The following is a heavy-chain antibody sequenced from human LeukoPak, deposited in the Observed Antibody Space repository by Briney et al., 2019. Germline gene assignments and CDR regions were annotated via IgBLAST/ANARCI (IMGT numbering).Heavy chain of an antibody. CDR3: ARIPLYYYDSSGYSPIFDY. CDR2: INPNSGGT. D-gene: IGHD3-22*01. V-gene: IGHV1-2*02. Sequence: ASVKVSCKASGYTFTGYYMHWVRQAPGQGLEWMGWINPNSGGTNYAQKFQDRVTMTRDTSISTAYMELSRLRSDDTAVYYCARIPLYYYDSSGYSPIFDYWGQGTLVTVSS. CDR1: GYTFTGYY. J-gene: IGHJ4*02.